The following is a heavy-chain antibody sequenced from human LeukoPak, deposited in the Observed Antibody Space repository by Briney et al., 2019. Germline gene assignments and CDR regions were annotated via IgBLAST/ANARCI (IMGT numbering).Heavy chain of an antibody. CDR2: ISWNSGSI. D-gene: IGHD2-2*02. V-gene: IGHV3-9*03. CDR1: GFTFDDYA. J-gene: IGHJ3*02. CDR3: AKDIGDGYCSSTSCYRGAFDI. Sequence: GGSLRLSCAASGFTFDDYAMHWVRQAPGKGLEWVSGISWNSGSIGYADFVKGRFTISRDNAKNSLYLQMNSLRAEDMALYYCAKDIGDGYCSSTSCYRGAFDIWGQGTMVTVSS.